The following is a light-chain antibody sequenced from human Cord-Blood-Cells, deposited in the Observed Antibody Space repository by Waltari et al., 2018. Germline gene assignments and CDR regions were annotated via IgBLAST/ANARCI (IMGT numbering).Light chain of an antibody. CDR2: DDS. CDR1: VLPKKY. V-gene: IGLV3-10*01. J-gene: IGLJ2*01. CDR3: DSTDSSGNHRV. Sequence: SYELTQPPSVSVSPGQTARIPCSGDVLPKKYAYWYQQKSGQAPVLVIYDDSKRPSGVPDGFFGSSSGTMATLTISGAQVEDEADYYCDSTDSSGNHRVFGGGTKLTVL.